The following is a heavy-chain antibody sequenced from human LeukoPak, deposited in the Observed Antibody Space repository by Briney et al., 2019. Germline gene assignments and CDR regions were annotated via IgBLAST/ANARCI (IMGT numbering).Heavy chain of an antibody. CDR3: ARFPKYSSGYLY. CDR1: GGSIDTYY. Sequence: PSETLSLTCTVSGGSIDTYYWNWIRQPPGKGLEWIGYVFHTGSTNYNPSLKSRVTISIDTSKNQFSLKLNSVTAADTAVYYCARFPKYSSGYLYWGQGTLVTVSS. CDR2: VFHTGST. D-gene: IGHD3-22*01. V-gene: IGHV4-4*09. J-gene: IGHJ4*02.